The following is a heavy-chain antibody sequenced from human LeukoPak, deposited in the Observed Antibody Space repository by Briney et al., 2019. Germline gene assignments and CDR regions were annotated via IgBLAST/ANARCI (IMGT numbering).Heavy chain of an antibody. CDR2: ISWSSGII. CDR3: ATDGDYDWNYRSGFDS. J-gene: IGHJ4*02. V-gene: IGHV3-9*01. Sequence: GGSLRLSCAASGFTFDDHGMHWVRQAPRKGLERVSGISWSSGIIGYADSVKGRFTISRDNAKNSLYLQMNSLRVEDTAVYYCATDGDYDWNYRSGFDSWGQGTLVTVSS. CDR1: GFTFDDHG. D-gene: IGHD1-7*01.